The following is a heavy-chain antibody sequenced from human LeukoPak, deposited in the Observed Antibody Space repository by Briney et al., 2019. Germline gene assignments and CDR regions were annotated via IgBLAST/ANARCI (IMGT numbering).Heavy chain of an antibody. CDR1: GFTFSNYR. D-gene: IGHD5-12*01. CDR3: ARGCSGYGV. CDR2: IEQDGSES. Sequence: GGSLRLSCAGSGFTFSNYRMNWVRQAPGRGLEWVAKIEQDGSESYYVDSVKGRFTISRDNAKKSLYLQMNSLRAEDTAVYYCARGCSGYGVWGQGTLVTVSA. V-gene: IGHV3-7*04. J-gene: IGHJ4*02.